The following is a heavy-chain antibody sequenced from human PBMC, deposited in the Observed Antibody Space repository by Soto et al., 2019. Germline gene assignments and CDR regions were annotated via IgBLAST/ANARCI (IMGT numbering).Heavy chain of an antibody. CDR1: GFTFSSYG. J-gene: IGHJ4*02. CDR2: ISYDGSNK. CDR3: AKAKDYYDSSGYYYDYFDY. V-gene: IGHV3-30*18. D-gene: IGHD3-22*01. Sequence: QVQLVESGGGVVQPGRSLRLSCAASGFTFSSYGMHWVRQAPGKGLEWVAVISYDGSNKYYADSVKGRFTISRDNSKNTLYLQMNSLRAEDTAVYYCAKAKDYYDSSGYYYDYFDYWGQGTLVTVSS.